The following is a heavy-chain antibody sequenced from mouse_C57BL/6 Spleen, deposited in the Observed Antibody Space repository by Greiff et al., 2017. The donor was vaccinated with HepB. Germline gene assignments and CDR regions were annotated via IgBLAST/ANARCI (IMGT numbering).Heavy chain of an antibody. Sequence: DVQLQESGPELVKPGASVKMSCKASGYTFTDYNMHWVKQSHGKSLEWIGYINPNNGGTSYNQKFKGKATLTVNKSSSTAYMELRSLTSEDSAVYYCARGTGYYFDYWGQGTTLTVSS. D-gene: IGHD4-1*01. CDR3: ARGTGYYFDY. CDR1: GYTFTDYN. J-gene: IGHJ2*01. CDR2: INPNNGGT. V-gene: IGHV1-22*01.